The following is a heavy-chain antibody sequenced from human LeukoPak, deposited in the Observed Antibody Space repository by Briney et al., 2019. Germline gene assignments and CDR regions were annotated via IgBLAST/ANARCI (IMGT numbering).Heavy chain of an antibody. D-gene: IGHD2-2*01. CDR3: ALPAPHYYYGMDV. J-gene: IGHJ6*02. V-gene: IGHV4-34*01. CDR1: GGSFSGYY. CDR2: INHSGST. Sequence: SETLSLTCAVYGGSFSGYYWSWIRQSPGKGLEWIGEINHSGSTNYNPSLKSRVTISVDTSKNQFSLKLSSVTAADTAVYYCALPAPHYYYGMDVWGQGTTVTVSS.